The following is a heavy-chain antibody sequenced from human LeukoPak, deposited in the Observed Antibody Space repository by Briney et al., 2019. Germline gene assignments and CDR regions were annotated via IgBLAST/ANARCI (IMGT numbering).Heavy chain of an antibody. Sequence: GSVKVSCKASGYTFTGYYMHWVRQAPGQGLEYMGWINPDSGGTNYAQKFQGRVTMTRDTSISTAYMELSRLRSDDTAVYYCARVRSYCTNGVCYWDLDYWGQGTLVTVSS. V-gene: IGHV1-2*02. J-gene: IGHJ4*02. D-gene: IGHD2-8*01. CDR2: INPDSGGT. CDR3: ARVRSYCTNGVCYWDLDY. CDR1: GYTFTGYY.